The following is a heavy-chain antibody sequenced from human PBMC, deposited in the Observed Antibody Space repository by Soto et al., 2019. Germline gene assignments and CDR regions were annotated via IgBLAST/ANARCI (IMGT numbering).Heavy chain of an antibody. Sequence: SETLSLTCTVSGDSINYYYWSWIRQPPGKGLEWIGYIYHSGSTYYNPSLKSRVTISIDATKIQFSLKLNSVTAADTAVYYCARASRNYFVYWGQGTLVTVSS. CDR2: IYHSGST. V-gene: IGHV4-59*01. CDR1: GDSINYYY. CDR3: ARASRNYFVY. J-gene: IGHJ4*02.